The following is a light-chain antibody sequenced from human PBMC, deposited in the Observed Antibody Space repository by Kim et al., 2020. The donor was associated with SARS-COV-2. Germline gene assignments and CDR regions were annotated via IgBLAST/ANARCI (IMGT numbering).Light chain of an antibody. V-gene: IGLV3-21*04. CDR2: YDS. Sequence: APGKTARITCGGNNIGSKSVHCYQQKPGQAPVLVIYYDSDRPSGIPERFSGSNSGNTATLTISRVEAGDEADYYCLVWDGTSDHYVFGTGTKVTVL. CDR1: NIGSKS. CDR3: LVWDGTSDHYV. J-gene: IGLJ1*01.